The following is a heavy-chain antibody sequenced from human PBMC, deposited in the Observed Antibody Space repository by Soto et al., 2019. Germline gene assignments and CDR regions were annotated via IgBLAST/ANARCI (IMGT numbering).Heavy chain of an antibody. CDR2: ISGSGGST. D-gene: IGHD3-22*01. CDR1: GFTFSSYA. J-gene: IGHJ6*03. CDR3: AKDSPDYYDSSGYYWASYMDV. Sequence: GGSLGLSCAASGFTFSSYAMSWVRQAPGKGLEWVSAISGSGGSTYYADSVKGRFTSSRDNAKNTLYLQMNSLRAEDTGVYYCAKDSPDYYDSSGYYWASYMDVWGKGTTVTVSS. V-gene: IGHV3-23*01.